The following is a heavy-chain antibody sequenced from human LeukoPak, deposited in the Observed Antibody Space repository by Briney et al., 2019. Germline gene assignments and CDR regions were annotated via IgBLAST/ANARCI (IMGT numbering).Heavy chain of an antibody. CDR1: GGSISSYY. V-gene: IGHV4-59*01. J-gene: IGHJ5*02. CDR3: ARAIVLWCGEVTRFDP. D-gene: IGHD3-10*01. Sequence: SETLSLTCTVSGGSISSYYCSWIRQPPGKGLEWIGYIYYSGSTNYNPSLKSRVTISVDTSKNQFSLKLSSVTAADTAVYYCARAIVLWCGEVTRFDPWGRGTLVTVSS. CDR2: IYYSGST.